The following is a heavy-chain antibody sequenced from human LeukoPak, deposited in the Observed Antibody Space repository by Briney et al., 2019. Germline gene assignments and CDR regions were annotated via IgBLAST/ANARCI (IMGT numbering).Heavy chain of an antibody. CDR2: ISGSGGST. Sequence: GGSLRLSCAASGSTFSSSAMSWVRQAPGKGLEWVSAISGSGGSTYYADSVKGQFTISRDNSKNTLYLQMNSLRAEDTAVYYCAKDYSNYRHYFDYWGQGTLVTVSS. J-gene: IGHJ4*02. D-gene: IGHD4-11*01. CDR1: GSTFSSSA. CDR3: AKDYSNYRHYFDY. V-gene: IGHV3-23*01.